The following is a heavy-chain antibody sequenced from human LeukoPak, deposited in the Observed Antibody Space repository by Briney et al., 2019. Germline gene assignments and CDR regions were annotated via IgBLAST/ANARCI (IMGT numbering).Heavy chain of an antibody. Sequence: SSETLSLTCTVSGGSISSYYWSWIRQPPGKGLEWIGYIYYSGSTNYNPSLKSRVTISVDTSKNQFSLKLSSVTAADTAVYYCARLFGSYYYFDYWGQGTLVTVSS. V-gene: IGHV4-59*08. CDR3: ARLFGSYYYFDY. CDR2: IYYSGST. CDR1: GGSISSYY. J-gene: IGHJ4*02. D-gene: IGHD1-26*01.